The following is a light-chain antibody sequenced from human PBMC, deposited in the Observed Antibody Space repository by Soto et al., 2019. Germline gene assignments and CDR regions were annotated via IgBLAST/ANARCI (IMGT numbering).Light chain of an antibody. J-gene: IGLJ1*01. Sequence: QSALTQPTSASGSLGQSVTISCTGSSSDVGAFDSVSWYQQHPHKAPQIIIYEVSKRPSGVPDRFSGSKSGNTASLTVSGLQSDDEADYFCSSYAGRNNYVFGTGTKVTVL. V-gene: IGLV2-8*01. CDR3: SSYAGRNNYV. CDR2: EVS. CDR1: SSDVGAFDS.